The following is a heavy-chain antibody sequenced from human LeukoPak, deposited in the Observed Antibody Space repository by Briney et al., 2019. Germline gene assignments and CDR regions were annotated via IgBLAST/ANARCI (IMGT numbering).Heavy chain of an antibody. CDR2: IKEDGSEE. CDR3: ATYSSLNRREFQY. CDR1: GFKFSDFW. D-gene: IGHD3-22*01. V-gene: IGHV3-7*01. J-gene: IGHJ1*01. Sequence: GGSLRLSCAASGFKFSDFWMTWVRQTPGKGLEWVANIKEDGSEEYHVDSVKGRFTISRDNAKNSLYLQMNSLRAEDTAVYYCATYSSLNRREFQYWGQGTLLTVSS.